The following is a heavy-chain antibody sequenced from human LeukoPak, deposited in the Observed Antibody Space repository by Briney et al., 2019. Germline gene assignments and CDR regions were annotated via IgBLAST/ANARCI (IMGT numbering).Heavy chain of an antibody. Sequence: GGSLRLSCTTSGFTFATYSMSWVRQAPGQGLEWVASIFGSASKIYHADSVKGRFTVSRDNSKNTPYLQMNGLRVEDTALYYCVKDRVPDSGWSFDVWGRGTMVTVSA. CDR2: IFGSASKI. D-gene: IGHD6-19*01. J-gene: IGHJ3*01. CDR1: GFTFATYS. CDR3: VKDRVPDSGWSFDV. V-gene: IGHV3-23*01.